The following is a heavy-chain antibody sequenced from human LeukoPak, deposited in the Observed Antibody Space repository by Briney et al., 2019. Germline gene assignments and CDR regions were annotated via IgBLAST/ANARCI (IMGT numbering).Heavy chain of an antibody. CDR2: IYHSGST. Sequence: PSETLSLTCAVSGGSTSSGGYSWSWIRQPPGKGLEWIGYIYHSGSTYYNPSLKSRVTISVDRSKNQFSLKLSSVTAADTAVYYCARHYYDSSGFNNWFDPWGQGTLVTVSS. CDR1: GGSTSSGGYS. CDR3: ARHYYDSSGFNNWFDP. D-gene: IGHD3-22*01. J-gene: IGHJ5*02. V-gene: IGHV4-30-2*01.